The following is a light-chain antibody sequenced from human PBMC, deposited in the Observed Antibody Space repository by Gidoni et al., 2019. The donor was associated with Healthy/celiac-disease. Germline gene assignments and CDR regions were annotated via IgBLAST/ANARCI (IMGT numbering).Light chain of an antibody. CDR1: SPRSYY. J-gene: IGLJ2*01. V-gene: IGLV3-19*01. CDR3: NSRDSSGNPVV. CDR2: GKN. Sequence: SSELTQDPAVSVALGQTVRITCQGDSPRSYYASWYQQKTGQAPVLVIYGKNNRPSGNPDRFAGSSSGNTAALTITGAQAEDEADYYCNSRDSSGNPVVFGGGTKLTVL.